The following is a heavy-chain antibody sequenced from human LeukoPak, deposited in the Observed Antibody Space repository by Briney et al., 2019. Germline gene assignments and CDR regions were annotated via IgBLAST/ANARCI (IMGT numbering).Heavy chain of an antibody. CDR3: AREDCSSTSCYTPHAFDI. V-gene: IGHV1-69*05. D-gene: IGHD2-2*02. Sequence: ASVKVSCKASGGTFSSYAISWVRQAPGQGLEWMGGIIPIFGTANYAQKFQGRVTITTDEYTSTAYMELSSLRSEDTAVYYCAREDCSSTSCYTPHAFDIWGQGTMVTVSS. CDR1: GGTFSSYA. J-gene: IGHJ3*02. CDR2: IIPIFGTA.